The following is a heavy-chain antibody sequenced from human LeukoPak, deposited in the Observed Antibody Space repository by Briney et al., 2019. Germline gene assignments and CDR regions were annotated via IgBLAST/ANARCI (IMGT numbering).Heavy chain of an antibody. CDR3: ARDRGWLTFDY. V-gene: IGHV3-7*01. J-gene: IGHJ4*02. D-gene: IGHD5-24*01. Sequence: GGSLRLSCAASRFTFSNHWMIWVRQAPGKGLEFVANIKVDGSDKYYGDSVKGRFTISRDNAKNSLYLQMDGLRAEDTAVYYCARDRGWLTFDYWGQGTLVTVSS. CDR1: RFTFSNHW. CDR2: IKVDGSDK.